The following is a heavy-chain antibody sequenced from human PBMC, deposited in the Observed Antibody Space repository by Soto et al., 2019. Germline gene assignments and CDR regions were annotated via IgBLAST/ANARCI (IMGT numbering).Heavy chain of an antibody. Sequence: GESLKISCKGSGDSFSSYWIGWVRQKPGKGLEWMGIIYPGDSDTRYSPSFQGQVTISADKSISTAFLQWSSLKASDTAMYYCASHRSSGSVSFDFWGKGPLVTVSS. J-gene: IGHJ4*02. V-gene: IGHV5-51*01. CDR2: IYPGDSDT. CDR1: GDSFSSYW. CDR3: ASHRSSGSVSFDF. D-gene: IGHD6-25*01.